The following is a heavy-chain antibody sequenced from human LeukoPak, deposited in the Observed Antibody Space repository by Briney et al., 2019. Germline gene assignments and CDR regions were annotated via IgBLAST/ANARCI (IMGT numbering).Heavy chain of an antibody. CDR2: MYYSGRT. V-gene: IGHV4-39*01. CDR3: ARHDSPRDYDFWSGYYTPFDY. D-gene: IGHD3-3*01. J-gene: IGHJ4*02. Sequence: SETLSLTCTVSGDSIDNDHYYWGWVRQPPGKGLEWIGIMYYSGRTYYKPSLESRVTISIDTSNNQFSLRLNSVTAADTAVYYCARHDSPRDYDFWSGYYTPFDYWGQGTLVTVSS. CDR1: GDSIDNDHYY.